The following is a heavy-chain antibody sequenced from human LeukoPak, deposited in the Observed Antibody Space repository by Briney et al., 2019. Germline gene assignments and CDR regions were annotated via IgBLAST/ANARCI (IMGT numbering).Heavy chain of an antibody. Sequence: GGSLRLSCAASGFTFSDYYMSWIRQAPGKGLEWVSYISSSGSTIYYADSVKGRFTISRDNAKNSLYLQMNCLRAEDTAVYYCARVPKDTAMNAYYFDYWGQGTLVAVSS. V-gene: IGHV3-11*01. CDR1: GFTFSDYY. CDR3: ARVPKDTAMNAYYFDY. D-gene: IGHD5-18*01. CDR2: ISSSGSTI. J-gene: IGHJ4*02.